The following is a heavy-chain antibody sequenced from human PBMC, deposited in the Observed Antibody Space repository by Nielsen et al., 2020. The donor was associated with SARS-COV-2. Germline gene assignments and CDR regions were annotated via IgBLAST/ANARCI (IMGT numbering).Heavy chain of an antibody. CDR1: GDSMSSSDYY. CDR3: VRLNRRILTPLALASLRFDY. D-gene: IGHD3-3*02. Sequence: SETLSLTCNVSGDSMSSSDYYWVWIRQPPGKGLEWIASIYYSGITYYNTSLKSRVTISIDTSKNLFSLRLNSVAAADTAVYYCVRLNRRILTPLALASLRFDYWGQGSLVTVSS. CDR2: IYYSGIT. V-gene: IGHV4-39*02. J-gene: IGHJ4*02.